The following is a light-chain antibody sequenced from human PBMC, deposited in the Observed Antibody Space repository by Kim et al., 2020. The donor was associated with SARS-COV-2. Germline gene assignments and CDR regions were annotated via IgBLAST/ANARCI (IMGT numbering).Light chain of an antibody. J-gene: IGLJ1*01. Sequence: QSALTQPASVSGSPGQSITISCTGTSSDVGGYGYVSWYQQHPGKAPKLMIYDVSKRPSGISSRFSGSKSGNTASLTISGLQAEDEADYYCSSYTSSSTYVFGTGTKVTVL. CDR3: SSYTSSSTYV. V-gene: IGLV2-14*01. CDR2: DVS. CDR1: SSDVGGYGY.